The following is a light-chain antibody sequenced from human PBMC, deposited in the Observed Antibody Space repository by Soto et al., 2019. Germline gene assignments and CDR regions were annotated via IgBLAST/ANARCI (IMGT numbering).Light chain of an antibody. CDR1: SSNVGSNY. J-gene: IGLJ3*02. Sequence: QSVLSQPPSASGTPGQRLTISGSGSSSNVGSNYVYWYQQLPGTAPTLLIYRDNQRPSGVPDRFSGSRSGASASLAITGLRSEDEADYYCAAWDDNLSGVVFGGGTKLTVL. CDR2: RDN. CDR3: AAWDDNLSGVV. V-gene: IGLV1-47*01.